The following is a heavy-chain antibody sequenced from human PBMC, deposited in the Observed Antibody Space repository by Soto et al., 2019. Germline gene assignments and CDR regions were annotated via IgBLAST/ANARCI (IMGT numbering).Heavy chain of an antibody. CDR2: ISYDGSNK. CDR3: AKDLAGILWFGELFEPH. Sequence: QVQLVESGGGVVQPGRSLRLSCAASGFTFSSYGMHWVRQAQGKGLEWVAVISYDGSNKYYADSVKGRFTISRDNSKNTLYLQMNSLRAEDTAVYYCAKDLAGILWFGELFEPHWGQGTLVTVSS. V-gene: IGHV3-30*18. D-gene: IGHD3-10*01. J-gene: IGHJ4*02. CDR1: GFTFSSYG.